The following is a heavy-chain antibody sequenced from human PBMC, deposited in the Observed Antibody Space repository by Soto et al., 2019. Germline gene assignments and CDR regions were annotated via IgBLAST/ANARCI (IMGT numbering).Heavy chain of an antibody. D-gene: IGHD4-17*01. CDR1: GFTFSSYE. CDR3: ARDEAHRSDYGDWYYYYYGMDV. Sequence: VQLVESGGGLVQPGGSLRLSCAASGFTFSSYEMNWVRQAPGKGLEWVSYISSSGSTIYYADSVKGRFTISRDNAKNSLYLQMNSLRAEDTAVYYCARDEAHRSDYGDWYYYYYGMDVWGQGTTVTVSS. CDR2: ISSSGSTI. V-gene: IGHV3-48*03. J-gene: IGHJ6*02.